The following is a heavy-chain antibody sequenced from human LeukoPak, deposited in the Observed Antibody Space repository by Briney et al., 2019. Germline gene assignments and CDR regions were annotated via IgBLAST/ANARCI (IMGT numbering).Heavy chain of an antibody. V-gene: IGHV3-23*01. J-gene: IGHJ4*02. Sequence: GGSLRLSCAASGFTFSSYAMSWVRQAPGRGLQWVSSLSPSGASIYYADSVKGRFTISRDNSKNTLYLHMNNLRVEDTALYYCAAGPYGGNTPFDYWGQGTLVTISS. CDR3: AAGPYGGNTPFDY. CDR2: LSPSGASI. CDR1: GFTFSSYA. D-gene: IGHD4-23*01.